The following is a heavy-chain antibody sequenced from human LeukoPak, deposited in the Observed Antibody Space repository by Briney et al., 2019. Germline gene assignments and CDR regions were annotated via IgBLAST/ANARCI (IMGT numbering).Heavy chain of an antibody. J-gene: IGHJ4*02. Sequence: GGSLRLLCAPSGLTVSSYAMRSVRHAPGKGLEWVAVISYDGSNKNYAYSVKGGFTISGGNSKNTLYLQMNSLRAEDTSVYYCARSPGILGTNYFDYWGQGTLVTVSS. D-gene: IGHD1-26*01. CDR1: GLTVSSYA. CDR2: ISYDGSNK. V-gene: IGHV3-30*04. CDR3: ARSPGILGTNYFDY.